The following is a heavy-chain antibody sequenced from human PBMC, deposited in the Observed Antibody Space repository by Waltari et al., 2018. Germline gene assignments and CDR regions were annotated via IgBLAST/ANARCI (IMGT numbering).Heavy chain of an antibody. CDR2: MSSSGRGI. CDR1: GFTFSAYS. D-gene: IGHD6-19*01. V-gene: IGHV3-48*01. Sequence: EVQLAESGGGLVQPGGSLKLSCAASGFTFSAYSMTWVRQAPGEGLGWMSVMSSSGRGIYSADALQGRFTISRDNARNSLYLQMNSLGAEDTAVYFCARASVAGTPFNFYAMDVWGRGTTVTVSS. CDR3: ARASVAGTPFNFYAMDV. J-gene: IGHJ6*02.